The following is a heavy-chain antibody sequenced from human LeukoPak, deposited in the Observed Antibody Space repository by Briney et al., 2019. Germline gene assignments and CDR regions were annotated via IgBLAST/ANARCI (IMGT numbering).Heavy chain of an antibody. CDR3: ARDTLRGSYGSGSYYNPLGALDI. CDR1: GGSISSYY. D-gene: IGHD3-10*01. Sequence: SETLSLTCTVSGGSISSYYWSWIRQPPGKGLEWIGNIYYSGSTNYNPSLKSRVTISVDTSKNQFSLKLSSVTAADTAVYYCARDTLRGSYGSGSYYNPLGALDIWGQGTMVAVSS. CDR2: IYYSGST. J-gene: IGHJ3*02. V-gene: IGHV4-59*01.